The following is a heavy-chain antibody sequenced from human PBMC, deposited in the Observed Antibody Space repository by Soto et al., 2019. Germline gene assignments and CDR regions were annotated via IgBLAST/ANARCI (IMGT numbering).Heavy chain of an antibody. CDR3: ANGPRGGYYDSGTFYSTAP. J-gene: IGHJ5*02. D-gene: IGHD3-10*01. CDR2: LNHSGSA. CDR1: GGSFHGYY. Sequence: QVQLQQWGAGLLKPSETLSLTCAVSGGSFHGYYWSWIRQPPGKGLEWIGELNHSGSANYNPTFKSRVSISVDTSKNQLSLLLASVTAANTAVYYCANGPRGGYYDSGTFYSTAPGGKGTQVTV. V-gene: IGHV4-34*01.